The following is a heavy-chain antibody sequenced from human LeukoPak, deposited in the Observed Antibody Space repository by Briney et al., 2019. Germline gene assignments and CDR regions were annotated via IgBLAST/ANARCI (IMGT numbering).Heavy chain of an antibody. CDR2: MNQDGSEK. J-gene: IGHJ6*02. D-gene: IGHD4-23*01. CDR3: ARGHVRVVTNYYYGLDV. Sequence: SGGSLRLSCAASAFTFSDYYMNWIRQAPGKGLEWVAHMNQDGSEKYYVDSVKGRFTISRDNAKSSLYLQMNSLRAEDTAVYYCARGHVRVVTNYYYGLDVWGQGTTVTVSS. CDR1: AFTFSDYY. V-gene: IGHV3-7*01.